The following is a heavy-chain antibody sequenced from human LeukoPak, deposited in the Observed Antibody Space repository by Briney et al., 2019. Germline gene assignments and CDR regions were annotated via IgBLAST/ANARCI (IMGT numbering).Heavy chain of an antibody. CDR2: IYYSAST. V-gene: IGHV4-39*01. CDR3: ASLQPPYPLPGC. Sequence: SETLCLTCTVSGGSISSSSYYWGWIRQPPGKGLESIGSIYYSASTYYNPSLKSLATISVDTTNSQFFLKLSSVPSADTAVYYCASLQPPYPLPGCWGQGSLVSVS. CDR1: GGSISSSSYY. J-gene: IGHJ4*02. D-gene: IGHD1-1*01.